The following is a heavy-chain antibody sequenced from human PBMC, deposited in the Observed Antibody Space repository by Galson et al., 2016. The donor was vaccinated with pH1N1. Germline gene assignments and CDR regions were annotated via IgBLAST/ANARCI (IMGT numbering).Heavy chain of an antibody. Sequence: QAPGKGLEWVAVISYDGSKKYYADSVKGRFTISRDNSKNTLYLQMNSLRAENTAVYYCAKPIYGSGGFDPWGQGTLFTVSS. CDR3: AKPIYGSGGFDP. V-gene: IGHV3-30*18. CDR2: ISYDGSKK. D-gene: IGHD3-10*01. J-gene: IGHJ5*02.